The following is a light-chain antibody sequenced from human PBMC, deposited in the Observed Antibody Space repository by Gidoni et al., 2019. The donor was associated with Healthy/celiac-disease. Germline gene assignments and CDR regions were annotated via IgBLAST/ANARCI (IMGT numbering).Light chain of an antibody. CDR1: RSDVGGYTY. V-gene: IGLV2-11*01. CDR3: CSYAGSYTKI. CDR2: DVT. J-gene: IGLJ2*01. Sequence: QSALTQPRSVSGSPGQSVTISCTGTRSDVGGYTYVSWYQHHPGKAPKLTIYDVTKRPSGAPDRFSGSKSGNTASLTISGLQAEDEAHYYCCSYAGSYTKIFGGGTKLTVL.